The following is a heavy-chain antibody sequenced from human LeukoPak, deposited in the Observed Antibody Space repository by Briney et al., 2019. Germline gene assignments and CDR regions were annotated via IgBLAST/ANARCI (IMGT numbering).Heavy chain of an antibody. Sequence: GGPLSLLCIACVFPFCHYYMLGPPQAPGEGLVGLSHINPCGCTTQYRDSVRAVLTVPRDNAQHTLYLQKNSQRREDAAVYYCARDLRITGDQWGQGTLVTVSS. CDR3: ARDLRITGDQ. V-gene: IGHV3-74*01. CDR1: VFPFCHYY. CDR2: INPCGCTT. J-gene: IGHJ5*02. D-gene: IGHD1-14*01.